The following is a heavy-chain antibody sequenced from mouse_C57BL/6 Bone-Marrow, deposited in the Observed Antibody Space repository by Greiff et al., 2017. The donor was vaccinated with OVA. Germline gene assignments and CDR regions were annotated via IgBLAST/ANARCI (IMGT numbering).Heavy chain of an antibody. V-gene: IGHV1-64*01. J-gene: IGHJ2*01. Sequence: VQLQQPGAELVKPGASVKLSCKASGYTFTSYWMHWVKQRPGQGLEWIGMIHPNSGSTNYNEKFKSKATLTVDKSSSTAYMQLSSLTSEDSAVYYCENYYGSPHYFDYWGQGTTLTVSS. CDR3: ENYYGSPHYFDY. D-gene: IGHD1-1*01. CDR1: GYTFTSYW. CDR2: IHPNSGST.